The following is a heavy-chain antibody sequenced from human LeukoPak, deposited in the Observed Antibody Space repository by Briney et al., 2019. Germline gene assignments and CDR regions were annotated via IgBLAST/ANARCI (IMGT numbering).Heavy chain of an antibody. V-gene: IGHV3-43*01. CDR3: AKDGTAAMVTAPDY. CDR1: GFTFSSYA. Sequence: PGGSLRLSCAASGFTFSSYAMSWVRQAPGKGLEWVAVISWDGDSKLYTDSVKGRFTISRDNSESSLFLQMDSLRTEDTALYFCAKDGTAAMVTAPDYWGQGTLVTVSS. J-gene: IGHJ4*02. CDR2: ISWDGDSK. D-gene: IGHD5-18*01.